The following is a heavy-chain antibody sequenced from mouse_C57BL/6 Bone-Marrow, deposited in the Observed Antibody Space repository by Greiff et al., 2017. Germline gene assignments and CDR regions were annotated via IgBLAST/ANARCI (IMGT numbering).Heavy chain of an antibody. V-gene: IGHV10-1*01. D-gene: IGHD3-2*02. CDR3: VRHEGSSGYFAY. J-gene: IGHJ3*01. Sequence: DAGGGLVQPKGSLKLSCAASGFSFNTYAMNWVRQAPGKGLEWVARIRSKSNNYATYYADSVKDRFTISRDDSESMLYLQMNNLKTEDTAMYYCVRHEGSSGYFAYWGQGTLVTVSA. CDR1: GFSFNTYA. CDR2: IRSKSNNYAT.